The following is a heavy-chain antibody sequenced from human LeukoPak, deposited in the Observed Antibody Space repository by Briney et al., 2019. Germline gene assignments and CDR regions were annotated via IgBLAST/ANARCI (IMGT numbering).Heavy chain of an antibody. J-gene: IGHJ4*02. CDR2: IKQDGSEK. CDR3: ARGSYGDYVRFDY. CDR1: GFTFSSYW. V-gene: IGHV3-7*01. D-gene: IGHD4-17*01. Sequence: PGGSLRLXCAASGFTFSSYWMSWVRQAPGKGLECVANIKQDGSEKYYVDSVKGRFTISRDNAKNSLYLQMNSLRAEDTAVYYCARGSYGDYVRFDYWGQGTLVTVSS.